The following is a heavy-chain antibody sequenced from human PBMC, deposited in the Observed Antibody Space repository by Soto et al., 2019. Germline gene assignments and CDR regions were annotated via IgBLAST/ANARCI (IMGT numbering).Heavy chain of an antibody. CDR1: GGSISSYY. CDR3: AGGDYYDSSGYYRPFDY. D-gene: IGHD3-22*01. Sequence: SETLSLTCTVSGGSISSYYWSWIRQPPGKGLEWIGYIYYSGSTNYNPSLKSRVTISVDTSKNQFSLKLSSVTAADTAVYYCAGGDYYDSSGYYRPFDYWGQGTLVTVSS. J-gene: IGHJ4*02. V-gene: IGHV4-59*01. CDR2: IYYSGST.